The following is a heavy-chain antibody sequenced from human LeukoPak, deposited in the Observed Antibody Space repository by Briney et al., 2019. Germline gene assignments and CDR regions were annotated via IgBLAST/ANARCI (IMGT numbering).Heavy chain of an antibody. V-gene: IGHV4-34*01. J-gene: IGHJ4*02. CDR3: ARGSGSYYGGLDY. CDR2: INHSGST. D-gene: IGHD1-26*01. CDR1: GGSFSVYY. Sequence: SETLSLTCAVYGGSFSVYYWSWIRQPPGKGLEWIGEINHSGSTNYNPSLKSRVTISVDTSKNQFSLKLSSVTAADTAVYYCARGSGSYYGGLDYWGQGTLVTVSS.